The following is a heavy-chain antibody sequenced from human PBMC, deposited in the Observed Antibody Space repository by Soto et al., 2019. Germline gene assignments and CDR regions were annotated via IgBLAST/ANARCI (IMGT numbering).Heavy chain of an antibody. D-gene: IGHD3-22*01. J-gene: IGHJ4*02. Sequence: EVQLVESGGGLVQPGGSLRLSCAASGFTFSSYSMNWVRQAPGKGLEWVSYISSSSSTIYYADSVKGRFTISRDNAKNSLYLQMNSLRAEDTAVYYCARDDYYDSSGYYSYWGQGTLATVSS. V-gene: IGHV3-48*01. CDR1: GFTFSSYS. CDR3: ARDDYYDSSGYYSY. CDR2: ISSSSSTI.